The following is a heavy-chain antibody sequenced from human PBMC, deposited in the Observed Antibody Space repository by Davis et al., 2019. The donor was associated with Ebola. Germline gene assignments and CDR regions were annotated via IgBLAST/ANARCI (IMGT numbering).Heavy chain of an antibody. V-gene: IGHV1-69*04. D-gene: IGHD1-20*01. Sequence: SVKVSCKASGGTFSSYAISWVRQAPGQGLEWMGRIIPILGIANYAQKFQGRVTITADKSTSTAYMELRSLRSDDTAVYYCARVPDILAGYNSYYFDLWGRGTLVTVSS. J-gene: IGHJ4*02. CDR1: GGTFSSYA. CDR2: IIPILGIA. CDR3: ARVPDILAGYNSYYFDL.